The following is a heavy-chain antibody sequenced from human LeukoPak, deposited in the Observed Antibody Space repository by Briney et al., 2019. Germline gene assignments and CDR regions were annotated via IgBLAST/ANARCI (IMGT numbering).Heavy chain of an antibody. D-gene: IGHD6-19*01. Sequence: PSETLSLTCTVSGGSISSYYWSWIRHPPGKGLEWIGYIYYSGSTNYNPSLKSRVTISVDTSKNQFSLKLSSVTAAATAVYYCARHHSSGWPNYYYYGMDVWGQGTTVTVSS. CDR2: IYYSGST. J-gene: IGHJ6*02. CDR1: GGSISSYY. V-gene: IGHV4-59*08. CDR3: ARHHSSGWPNYYYYGMDV.